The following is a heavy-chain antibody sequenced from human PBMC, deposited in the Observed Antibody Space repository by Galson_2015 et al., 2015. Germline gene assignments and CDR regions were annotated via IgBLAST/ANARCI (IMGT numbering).Heavy chain of an antibody. D-gene: IGHD3-3*01. V-gene: IGHV5-51*01. Sequence: KVSCKASAFSFTSYWIGWVRQMPGKGLEWMGIIFPGDSDTRYSPSFQGQVTISADKSINTAYLQWSSLKASDSAMYYCARSTNFGVVISDLWGQGTLVTV. CDR2: IFPGDSDT. CDR1: AFSFTSYW. CDR3: ARSTNFGVVISDL. J-gene: IGHJ4*02.